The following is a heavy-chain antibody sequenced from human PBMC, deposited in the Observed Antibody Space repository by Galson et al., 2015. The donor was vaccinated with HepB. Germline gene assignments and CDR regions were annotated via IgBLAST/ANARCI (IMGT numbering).Heavy chain of an antibody. V-gene: IGHV1-69*13. J-gene: IGHJ5*02. Sequence: SVKVSCKASGGTFSSYAISWVRQAPGQGLEWMGGIIPIFGTANYAQKFQGRVTITADESTSTAYMELSSLRSEDTAVYYCARDGGSYFGWFDPWGQGTLVTVSS. CDR3: ARDGGSYFGWFDP. D-gene: IGHD1-26*01. CDR2: IIPIFGTA. CDR1: GGTFSSYA.